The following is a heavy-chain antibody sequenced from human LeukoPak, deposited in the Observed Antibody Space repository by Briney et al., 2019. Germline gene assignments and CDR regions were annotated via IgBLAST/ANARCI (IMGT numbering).Heavy chain of an antibody. D-gene: IGHD1-1*01. Sequence: PGGSLRLSCAASGFTFSNAWMSWVRQAPGKGLEWVGRIKSKTDDGTTDYAAPVKGRFTISRDDSKNTLYLQMNSLKTEDTAVYYCSTDRRDWNPRDWGQGTLVTVSS. V-gene: IGHV3-15*01. J-gene: IGHJ4*02. CDR2: IKSKTDDGTT. CDR1: GFTFSNAW. CDR3: STDRRDWNPRD.